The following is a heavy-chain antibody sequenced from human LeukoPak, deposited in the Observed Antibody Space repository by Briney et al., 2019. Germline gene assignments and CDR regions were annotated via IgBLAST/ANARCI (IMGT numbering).Heavy chain of an antibody. CDR3: AIAQSWDELFDS. CDR1: GIAVTGNY. V-gene: IGHV3-53*01. CDR2: ISINTDT. Sequence: GGSLTLSCAASGIAVTGNYMSWVRQPPGKGLEWVAFISINTDTFYADSVRGRFTISRGSSKNTLFLQMNSLRGEDSAVYYCAIAQSWDELFDSWGQGTLVTVSS. J-gene: IGHJ4*02. D-gene: IGHD1-1*01.